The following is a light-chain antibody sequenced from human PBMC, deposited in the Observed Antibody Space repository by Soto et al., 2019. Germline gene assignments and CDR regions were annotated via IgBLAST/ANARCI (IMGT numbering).Light chain of an antibody. CDR2: AAS. Sequence: IQLTQSPSSLSASVGDRVTITCRASQGISSYLAWYQQKPGKAPKLLIYAASTLQSGVPSRFSGSGSGTDFTLSISSLQPEDFATYYCQQLNSYHFSAEGPFGGGTKVEIK. CDR1: QGISSY. J-gene: IGKJ4*01. V-gene: IGKV1-9*01. CDR3: QQLNSYHFSAEGP.